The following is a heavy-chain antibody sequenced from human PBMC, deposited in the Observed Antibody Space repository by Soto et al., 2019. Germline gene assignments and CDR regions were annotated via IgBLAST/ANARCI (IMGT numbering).Heavy chain of an antibody. CDR1: GFSVSSDY. CDR2: IYTIGST. D-gene: IGHD2-8*01. Sequence: EVQLVESGGGLIQPGGSLRLSCAASGFSVSSDYMSWVRQAPGKGLEWVAVIYTIGSTYYAGSVKGRFTISRDTSRNTLYLLMSTLRAEDTAVYFCAKTTNYYYSLDVWGQGTTVSVSS. V-gene: IGHV3-53*01. CDR3: AKTTNYYYSLDV. J-gene: IGHJ6*02.